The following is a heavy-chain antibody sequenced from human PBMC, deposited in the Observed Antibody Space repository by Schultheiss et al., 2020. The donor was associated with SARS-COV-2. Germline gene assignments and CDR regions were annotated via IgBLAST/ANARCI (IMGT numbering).Heavy chain of an antibody. CDR1: GYTFTNYY. CDR3: ARLNYFGSYYFDH. J-gene: IGHJ4*02. D-gene: IGHD3-10*01. CDR2: INPTDGGE. Sequence: ASVKVSCKASGYTFTNYYMHWVRQAPGQGLEWMGIINPTDGGETYAQKFQGRVTMTRDTFTSTVYMELSSLRSDDTAVYYCARLNYFGSYYFDHWSQGTLVTVSS. V-gene: IGHV1-46*01.